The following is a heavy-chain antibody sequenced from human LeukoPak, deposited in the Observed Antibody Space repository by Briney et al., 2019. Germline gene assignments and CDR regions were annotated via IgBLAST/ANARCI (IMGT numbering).Heavy chain of an antibody. CDR2: INPNSGGT. CDR1: GYTFTCYY. J-gene: IGHJ4*02. D-gene: IGHD6-13*01. CDR3: ARDLPAAAHFDY. Sequence: ASVKVSCQASGYTFTCYYMHWVRQARGQGLEWMGWINPNSGGTNYAQKFQVRVTMTRDTSISTAYMELSRLRSDDTAVYYCARDLPAAAHFDYWGQGTLVTVSS. V-gene: IGHV1-2*02.